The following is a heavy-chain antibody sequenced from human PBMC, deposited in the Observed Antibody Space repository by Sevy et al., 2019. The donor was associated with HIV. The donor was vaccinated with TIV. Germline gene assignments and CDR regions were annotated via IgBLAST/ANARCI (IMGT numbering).Heavy chain of an antibody. D-gene: IGHD3-16*01. J-gene: IGHJ4*02. CDR2: MNQDGTER. CDR3: MGQGLGGFSYSLDC. V-gene: IGHV3-7*01. Sequence: GGSLRLSCAASGFSFSTYWMTWVRQAPGKGLEWVATMNQDGTERDYVDSVKGRFTISRDKTKTLLFLQMNSMSAEDTGVYCCMGQGLGGFSYSLDCWGQGTLVTVYS. CDR1: GFSFSTYW.